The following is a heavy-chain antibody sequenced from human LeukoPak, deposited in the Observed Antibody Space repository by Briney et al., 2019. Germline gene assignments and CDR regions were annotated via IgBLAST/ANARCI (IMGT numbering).Heavy chain of an antibody. Sequence: GGTLRLSCAASGFTFSSHGINWVRQAPGKGLEWVSGISPSGSISYYADSVKGRFTISRDNSKNTVSLQMNSLRAEDTALYYCARDLDWGAFDAWGQGTLVTVSS. J-gene: IGHJ5*02. CDR1: GFTFSSHG. CDR2: ISPSGSIS. V-gene: IGHV3-23*01. CDR3: ARDLDWGAFDA. D-gene: IGHD3-9*01.